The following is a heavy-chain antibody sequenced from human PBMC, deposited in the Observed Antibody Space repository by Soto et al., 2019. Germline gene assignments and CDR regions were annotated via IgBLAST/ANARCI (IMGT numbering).Heavy chain of an antibody. Sequence: QVQLQESGPGLVKPSETLSLTCTVSGGSISSYYWSWIRQPPGKGLEWIGYIYYSGSTNYNPSLKSRVTISVDTSKNQCSLKLSSVTAADTAVYYCARGGIVATIGGYYYGMDVWGQGTTVTVSS. CDR3: ARGGIVATIGGYYYGMDV. CDR2: IYYSGST. V-gene: IGHV4-59*01. J-gene: IGHJ6*02. CDR1: GGSISSYY. D-gene: IGHD5-12*01.